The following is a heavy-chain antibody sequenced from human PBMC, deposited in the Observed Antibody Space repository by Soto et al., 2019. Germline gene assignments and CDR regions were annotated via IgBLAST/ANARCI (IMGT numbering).Heavy chain of an antibody. V-gene: IGHV5-51*01. J-gene: IGHJ5*02. Sequence: HGESLKISCKGSGYSFTSYWMGWVRQMPGKGLEWMGIIYPGDSDTRYSPSIQGQVTISAHTSISTAYLQWSSLKASDTAMYYCARQKLRFLEVDPWGQGTLFTVSS. CDR1: GYSFTSYW. CDR3: ARQKLRFLEVDP. D-gene: IGHD3-3*01. CDR2: IYPGDSDT.